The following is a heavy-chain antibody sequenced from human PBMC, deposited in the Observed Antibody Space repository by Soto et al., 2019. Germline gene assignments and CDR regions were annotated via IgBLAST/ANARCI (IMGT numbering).Heavy chain of an antibody. Sequence: PGGSLRLSCGASGFTFSSYGMHWVRQAPGKGLEWVAVIWYDGSNHKYADSVKGRFTIARDNSKNTQELQMNSLRAEDTAVYYCARESSLTFDYWGQGTQVTVSS. J-gene: IGHJ4*02. CDR3: ARESSLTFDY. D-gene: IGHD2-15*01. V-gene: IGHV3-33*01. CDR1: GFTFSSYG. CDR2: IWYDGSNH.